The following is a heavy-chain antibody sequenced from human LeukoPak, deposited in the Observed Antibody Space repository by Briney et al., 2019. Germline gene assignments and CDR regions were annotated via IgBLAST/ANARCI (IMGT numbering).Heavy chain of an antibody. D-gene: IGHD4-23*01. CDR3: AGDDGSNRGYFDS. CDR2: ISAYNGNT. V-gene: IGHV1-18*01. J-gene: IGHJ4*02. Sequence: ASVKVSCKASGYTFTSYGKSWVRQAPGQGLEWMGWISAYNGNTNYAQKLQGRVTMTTDTSTSTAYMALRSLRSDHPAVYYCAGDDGSNRGYFDSWGQGTLVTVSS. CDR1: GYTFTSYG.